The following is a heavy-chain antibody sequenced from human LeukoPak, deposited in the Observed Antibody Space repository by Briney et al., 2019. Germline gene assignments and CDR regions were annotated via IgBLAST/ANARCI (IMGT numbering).Heavy chain of an antibody. D-gene: IGHD4-23*01. J-gene: IGHJ4*02. CDR1: GFXFSSHW. CDR2: INTDGSST. Sequence: PGGSLTLSCAASGFXFSSHWRHWVRQAPGKGLEWVSRINTDGSSTNYADSVKGRFTISRDNAESTLFLQMNSLRAEDTAVYYCARWRGGLYFDYWGQGSLVTVSS. V-gene: IGHV3-74*01. CDR3: ARWRGGLYFDY.